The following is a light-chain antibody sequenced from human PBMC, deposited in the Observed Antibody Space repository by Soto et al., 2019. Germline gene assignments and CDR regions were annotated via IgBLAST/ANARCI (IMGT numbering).Light chain of an antibody. V-gene: IGKV3-20*01. Sequence: EVLLTQSPGTLSLSPGARATLSCRASQSVSSTYLAWYQQKPGQAPKLLIYGASSMATGIPDRFSGSGSGTDFTLTISRLEADDFAAYYCQQYGTYSQTFGQGTKVDIK. CDR2: GAS. J-gene: IGKJ1*01. CDR3: QQYGTYSQT. CDR1: QSVSSTY.